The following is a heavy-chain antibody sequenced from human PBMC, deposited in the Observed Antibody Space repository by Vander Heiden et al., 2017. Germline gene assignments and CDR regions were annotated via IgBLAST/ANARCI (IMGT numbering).Heavy chain of an antibody. V-gene: IGHV1-2*02. CDR1: GYTCIGNY. Sequence: QVQLVQSGAEVKEPGASVKVHCQPSGYTCIGNYIHSMRQAPGQGLKWMGWINPNSGGTNYAQKFQGRVTMTRDTSISTAYLELSRLRYDDTAVYYCARVSCSTTSCYNFDYWGQGTLVTVSS. CDR2: INPNSGGT. CDR3: ARVSCSTTSCYNFDY. D-gene: IGHD2-2*01. J-gene: IGHJ4*02.